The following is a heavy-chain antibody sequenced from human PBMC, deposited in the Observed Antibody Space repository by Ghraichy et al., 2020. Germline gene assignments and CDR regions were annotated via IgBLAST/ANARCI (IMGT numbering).Heavy chain of an antibody. J-gene: IGHJ4*02. Sequence: GGSLRLSCAASGFTFSSYWMSWVRQAPGKGLEWVANIKQDGSEKYYVDSVKGRFTISRDNAKNSLYLQMNSLRAEDTAVYYCARDNGSSSGYFDYWGQGTLVTVSS. CDR3: ARDNGSSSGYFDY. V-gene: IGHV3-7*01. CDR2: IKQDGSEK. D-gene: IGHD6-6*01. CDR1: GFTFSSYW.